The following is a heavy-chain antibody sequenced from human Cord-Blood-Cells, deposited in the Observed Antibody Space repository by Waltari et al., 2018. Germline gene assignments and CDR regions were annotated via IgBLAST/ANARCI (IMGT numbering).Heavy chain of an antibody. J-gene: IGHJ4*02. CDR2: ISYDGSNK. D-gene: IGHD4-17*01. CDR3: ARDTDYGGNYYFDY. Sequence: QVQLVESGGGVVQPGRSLRLSCAASGFTFSSYAMPWARQAPGKGLEWVAVISYDGSNKYYADSVKGRFTISRDNSKNTLYLQMNSLRAEDTAVYYCARDTDYGGNYYFDYWGQGTLVTVSS. CDR1: GFTFSSYA. V-gene: IGHV3-30-3*01.